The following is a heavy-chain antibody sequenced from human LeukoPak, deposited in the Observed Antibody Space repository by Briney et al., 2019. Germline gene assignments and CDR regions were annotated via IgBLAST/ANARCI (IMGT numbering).Heavy chain of an antibody. J-gene: IGHJ3*02. D-gene: IGHD2-2*01. Sequence: GGSLRLSCAASGFTFSSYAMHRVRQAPGKGLEWGAVISYDGSNKYYADSVKGRFTISRDNSKNTLYMQMNSMRAEDTVVYYCARVGYCSSTSCYFPFDIWGQGTMVTVSS. CDR2: ISYDGSNK. CDR3: ARVGYCSSTSCYFPFDI. CDR1: GFTFSSYA. V-gene: IGHV3-30-3*01.